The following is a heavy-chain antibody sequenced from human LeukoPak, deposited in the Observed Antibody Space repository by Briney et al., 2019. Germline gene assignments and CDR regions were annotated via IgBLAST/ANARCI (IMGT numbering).Heavy chain of an antibody. D-gene: IGHD3-22*01. CDR1: GGSISSYY. CDR2: IYYSGST. Sequence: PSETLSLTCTVSGGSISSYYWSWIRQPPGKGLEWIGYIYYSGSTNYNPSLKSRVTISVDTSKNQFSLKLSSVTAADTAVYYWARAEHPYDSSGYYSHWGQGTLVTVSS. J-gene: IGHJ4*02. CDR3: ARAEHPYDSSGYYSH. V-gene: IGHV4-59*01.